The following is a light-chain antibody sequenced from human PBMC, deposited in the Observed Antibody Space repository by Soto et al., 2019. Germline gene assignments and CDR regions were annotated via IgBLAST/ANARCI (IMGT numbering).Light chain of an antibody. V-gene: IGKV1-39*01. J-gene: IGKJ1*01. CDR1: QSISSY. Sequence: DIQMTQSPSSLSASVGDRVTITCRASQSISSYLNWYQQKPGKAPKLLIYAASTLQSGVPSRFSGSGSGTEFTLTISSLQSEDFAVYYCQQYNNWPWTFGQVTKVDIK. CDR3: QQYNNWPWT. CDR2: AAS.